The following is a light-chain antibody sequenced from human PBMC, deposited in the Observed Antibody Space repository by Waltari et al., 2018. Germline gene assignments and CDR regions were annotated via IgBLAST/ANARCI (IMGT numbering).Light chain of an antibody. V-gene: IGLV2-14*03. Sequence: QSALTQPASVSGSPGQSITISCTGASSALVGYNYVSWYQQHPGEAPKLIIYDVTHRPSGVSNHFSGSMSGNTASLTISGLQAEDEAHYYCSSYTSSSTVIFGGGTKLTVL. J-gene: IGLJ2*01. CDR2: DVT. CDR3: SSYTSSSTVI. CDR1: SSALVGYNY.